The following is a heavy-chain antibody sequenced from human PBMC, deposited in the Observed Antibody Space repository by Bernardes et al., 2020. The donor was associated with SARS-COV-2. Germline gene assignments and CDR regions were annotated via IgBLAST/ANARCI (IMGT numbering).Heavy chain of an antibody. V-gene: IGHV1-58*02. J-gene: IGHJ4*02. CDR1: VFTFTRSA. CDR3: AADLGYCGGDCFDY. Sequence: SVNVSCKASVFTFTRSAMQWVRPPRGQRLEWIGWIVLCRCNPHYAQKFQERVTITSDMSTSTAYMELNSLRSEDTAVEYCAADLGYCGGDCFDYWGQGTLVTVSS. CDR2: IVLCRCNP. D-gene: IGHD2-21*01.